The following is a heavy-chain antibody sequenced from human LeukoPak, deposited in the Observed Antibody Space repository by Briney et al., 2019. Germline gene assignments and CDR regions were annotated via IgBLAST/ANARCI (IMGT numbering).Heavy chain of an antibody. J-gene: IGHJ3*02. CDR3: AKGRGLIGGAFDI. CDR2: ISSRGSTI. CDR1: GFTFSSYE. Sequence: PGGSLRLSCAASGFTFSSYEMNWVRQAPGKGLEWVSYISSRGSTIYHADSVKGRFTISRDNSKNSQYLQMNSLRIEDTALYFCAKGRGLIGGAFDIWGQGTMVTVSS. V-gene: IGHV3-48*03. D-gene: IGHD3-22*01.